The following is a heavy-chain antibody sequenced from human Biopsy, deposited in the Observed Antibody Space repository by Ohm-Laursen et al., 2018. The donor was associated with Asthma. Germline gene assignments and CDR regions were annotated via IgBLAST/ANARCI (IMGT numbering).Heavy chain of an antibody. Sequence: GTLSLTCAVSGGSIRSHDWTWIRLPPGKGLEYIGDVSHTGSTNYNPSLKSRITMSLDTSKNQFSLRLTSVTPADTAVYYCARLADCSGGACYSYGWFDPWGHGTRVTVSS. CDR1: GGSIRSHD. J-gene: IGHJ5*02. D-gene: IGHD2-15*01. CDR3: ARLADCSGGACYSYGWFDP. V-gene: IGHV4-59*11. CDR2: VSHTGST.